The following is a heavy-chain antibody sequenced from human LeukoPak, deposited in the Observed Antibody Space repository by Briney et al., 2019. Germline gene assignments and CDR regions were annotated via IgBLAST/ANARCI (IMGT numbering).Heavy chain of an antibody. D-gene: IGHD6-19*01. Sequence: RAGGSLRLSCVASGFTFSTYGMHWVRQAPGKGLEWVALMRYDGSNNFYADSVKGRFTISRDNSKNTLYLQMNSLRAEDTAVYYCARDPGGWYHYFDYWGQGTLVTVSS. CDR1: GFTFSTYG. CDR3: ARDPGGWYHYFDY. CDR2: MRYDGSNN. V-gene: IGHV3-30*02. J-gene: IGHJ4*02.